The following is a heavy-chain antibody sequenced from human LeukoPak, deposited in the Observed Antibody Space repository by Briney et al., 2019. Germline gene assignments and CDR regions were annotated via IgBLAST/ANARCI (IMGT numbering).Heavy chain of an antibody. CDR3: AREDCSSTSCYVVY. J-gene: IGHJ4*02. V-gene: IGHV4-4*02. CDR1: GGSISRSNW. CDR2: IYHSGST. D-gene: IGHD2-2*01. Sequence: SGTLSLTCAVSGGSISRSNWWSWVRPPPGKGLEWIGEIYHSGSTNYNPSLKSRVTISVDKSKNQFSLKLSSVTAADTAVYYCAREDCSSTSCYVVYWGQGTLVPVSS.